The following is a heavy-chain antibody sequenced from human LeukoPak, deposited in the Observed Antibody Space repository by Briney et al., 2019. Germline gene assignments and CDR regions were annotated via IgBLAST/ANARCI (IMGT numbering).Heavy chain of an antibody. CDR2: IYYSGST. D-gene: IGHD2-2*02. CDR1: GGSISSHY. Sequence: SETLSLTCTVSGGSISSHYWSWIRQPPGKGLEWIEYIYYSGSTNYNPSLKSRVTISVDTSKNQFSLKLSSVTAADTAVYYCARGVGVCSSTSCYTDLLWFDPWGQGTLVTVSS. V-gene: IGHV4-59*11. CDR3: ARGVGVCSSTSCYTDLLWFDP. J-gene: IGHJ5*02.